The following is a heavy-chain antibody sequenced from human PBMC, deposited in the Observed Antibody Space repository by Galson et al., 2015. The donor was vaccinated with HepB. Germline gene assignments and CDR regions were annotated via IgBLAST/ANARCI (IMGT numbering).Heavy chain of an antibody. CDR1: GFTFRSYD. Sequence: SLRLSCAASGFTFRSYDMHWVRQGIGKGLEWVSRIGTAGDTYYPGSVKGRFTISRENGENFLYLQLTNLRAGDTAVYHCARGPYGKGYYMNLWGKGTTVTVSS. D-gene: IGHD4-17*01. V-gene: IGHV3-13*01. CDR3: ARGPYGKGYYMNL. J-gene: IGHJ6*03. CDR2: IGTAGDT.